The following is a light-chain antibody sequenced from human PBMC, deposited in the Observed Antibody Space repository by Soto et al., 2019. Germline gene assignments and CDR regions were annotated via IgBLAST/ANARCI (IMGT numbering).Light chain of an antibody. CDR3: SAYTSRSTLV. Sequence: QSVLTQPASVSGSPGQSITISCTGTSGDIGSYNRVSWYQQPPGKAPKLLIYEVRNRPSGISYRFSGSKSGTTASLTISSLLPEDEADYYCSAYTSRSTLVFGGGTKVTVL. V-gene: IGLV2-14*01. CDR1: SGDIGSYNR. CDR2: EVR. J-gene: IGLJ2*01.